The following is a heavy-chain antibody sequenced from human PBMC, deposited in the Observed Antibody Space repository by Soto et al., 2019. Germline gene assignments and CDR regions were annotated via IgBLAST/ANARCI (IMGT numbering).Heavy chain of an antibody. CDR2: ISYDGSNK. CDR3: AKDSFYYGSGSPKGGYYYYYYGMDV. D-gene: IGHD3-10*01. Sequence: SLRLSCAASGFTFSSYGMHWVRQAPGKGLEWVAVISYDGSNKYYADSVKGRFTISRDNSKNTLYLQMNSLRAEDTAVYYCAKDSFYYGSGSPKGGYYYYYYGMDVWGQGTTVTVSS. J-gene: IGHJ6*02. V-gene: IGHV3-30*18. CDR1: GFTFSSYG.